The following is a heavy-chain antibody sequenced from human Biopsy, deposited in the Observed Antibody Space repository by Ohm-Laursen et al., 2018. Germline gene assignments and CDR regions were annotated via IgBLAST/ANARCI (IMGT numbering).Heavy chain of an antibody. J-gene: IGHJ5*02. CDR2: ISETSSHI. CDR3: ARDGSGGHDFGAGWFDP. D-gene: IGHD5-12*01. V-gene: IGHV3-21*04. CDR1: GFSVSSYD. Sequence: SLRLSCAASGFSVSSYDMNWVRQAPGKGLEWISYISETSSHIYDADSVRGRFTVARDIAKNSLYLQLNSLRVDDTAVYYCARDGSGGHDFGAGWFDPWGQGTLITVSS.